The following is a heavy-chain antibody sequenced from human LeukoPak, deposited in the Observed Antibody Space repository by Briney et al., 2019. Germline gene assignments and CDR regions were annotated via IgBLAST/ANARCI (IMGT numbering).Heavy chain of an antibody. D-gene: IGHD3-22*01. CDR3: AEYYYDSSGYLVVY. Sequence: GASVKVSCKASGGTFSSYAIGWVRQAPGQGLEWMGWINAGNGNTKYSQKFQGRVTITRDTSASTAYMELSSLRSEDTAVYYCAEYYYDSSGYLVVYWGQGTLVTVSS. CDR1: GGTFSSYA. J-gene: IGHJ4*02. V-gene: IGHV1-3*01. CDR2: INAGNGNT.